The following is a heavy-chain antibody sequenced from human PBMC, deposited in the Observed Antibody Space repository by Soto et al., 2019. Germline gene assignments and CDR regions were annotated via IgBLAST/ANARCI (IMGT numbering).Heavy chain of an antibody. CDR3: VRQTSQSQYYYYYDMDV. Sequence: GESLKISCKGSGYSFNTYWLAWVRQTPGEGLEWMGIIYPGDSDTRYSPSFQGQVTFSADKSISTAYLQWSSLRASDTAMYYCVRQTSQSQYYYYYDMDVWGQGTKVTVSS. J-gene: IGHJ6*02. D-gene: IGHD2-2*01. V-gene: IGHV5-51*01. CDR1: GYSFNTYW. CDR2: IYPGDSDT.